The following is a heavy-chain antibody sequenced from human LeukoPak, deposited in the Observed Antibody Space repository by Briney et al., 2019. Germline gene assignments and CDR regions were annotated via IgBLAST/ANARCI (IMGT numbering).Heavy chain of an antibody. V-gene: IGHV1-46*01. CDR3: AGYSTSYYYYGMDV. Sequence: GASVKASCKASGYTFTSYYMHWVRQAPGQGLEWMGIINPSGGSTSYAQKFQGRVTMTTDTSTSTAYMELRSLRSDDTAVYYCAGYSTSYYYYGMDVWGQGTTVTVSS. CDR1: GYTFTSYY. J-gene: IGHJ6*02. D-gene: IGHD4-11*01. CDR2: INPSGGST.